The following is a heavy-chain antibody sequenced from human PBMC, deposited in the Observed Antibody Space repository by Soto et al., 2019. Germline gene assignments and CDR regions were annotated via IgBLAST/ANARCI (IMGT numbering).Heavy chain of an antibody. CDR2: ISGSGGST. J-gene: IGHJ4*02. Sequence: GGSLRLSCAASGFTFSSYAMSWVRQAPGKGLEWVSAISGSGGSTYYADSVKGRFTISRDNSKNTLYLQMNSLRAEDTAVYYCAKWVGARILTGYYTNDYWGQGTLVTVSS. D-gene: IGHD3-9*01. V-gene: IGHV3-23*01. CDR1: GFTFSSYA. CDR3: AKWVGARILTGYYTNDY.